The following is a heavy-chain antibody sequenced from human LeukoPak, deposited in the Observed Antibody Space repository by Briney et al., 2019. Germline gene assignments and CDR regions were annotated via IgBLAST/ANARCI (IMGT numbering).Heavy chain of an antibody. CDR3: VQGSMVRGAPFDY. CDR2: IYWDADE. J-gene: IGHJ4*02. D-gene: IGHD3-10*01. Sequence: SGPTLVKPTQTLTLTCTFSGFSLISAVVGVGWIRQPPGKALEWLALIYWDADEYYSPSLKSRLTITKDTSKNQVVLTMTNMDPVDTGTYYCVQGSMVRGAPFDYWGQGILVTVSS. CDR1: GFSLISAVVG. V-gene: IGHV2-5*04.